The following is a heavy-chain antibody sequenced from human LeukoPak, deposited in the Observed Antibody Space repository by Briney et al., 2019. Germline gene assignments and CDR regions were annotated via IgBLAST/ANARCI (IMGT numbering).Heavy chain of an antibody. CDR1: GYTFPSYF. Sequence: ASVKVSCKASGYTFPSYFMHWVRQATGQGLEWMGWMNPNSGNTGYAQKFQGRVTMTRNTSISTAYMELSSLRSEDTAVYYCAKRIAAAGTGNWFDPWGQGTLVTVSS. J-gene: IGHJ5*02. D-gene: IGHD6-13*01. CDR3: AKRIAAAGTGNWFDP. CDR2: MNPNSGNT. V-gene: IGHV1-8*01.